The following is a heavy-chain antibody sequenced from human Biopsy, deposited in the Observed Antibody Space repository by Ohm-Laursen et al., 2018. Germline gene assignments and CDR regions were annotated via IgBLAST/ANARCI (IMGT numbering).Heavy chain of an antibody. V-gene: IGHV4-39*01. D-gene: IGHD3-22*01. J-gene: IGHJ5*02. CDR3: ARDYDTSGYYYVS. Sequence: SETLSLTWPVSGGSSSNNNYYWGWIRQPPGKGLEWIGSIFYRGSTHYKPSLKSRVNISVDTSKNQFSLKLNSVTAADTAVYYCARDYDTSGYYYVSWGQGTLVTVSS. CDR1: GGSSSNNNYY. CDR2: IFYRGST.